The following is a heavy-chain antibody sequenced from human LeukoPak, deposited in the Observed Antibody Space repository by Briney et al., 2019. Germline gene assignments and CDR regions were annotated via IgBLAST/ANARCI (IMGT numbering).Heavy chain of an antibody. CDR1: GGSISSGDYY. Sequence: SQTLSLTCTVSGGSISSGDYYWSWLRQPPGKGLEWIGYIYYSGSTYYNPSLKSRVTISVDTSKNQFSLKLSSVTAAATPVYYCATYGPQYFQHWGQGTLVTVSS. CDR3: ATYGPQYFQH. V-gene: IGHV4-30-4*08. CDR2: IYYSGST. J-gene: IGHJ1*01. D-gene: IGHD4-17*01.